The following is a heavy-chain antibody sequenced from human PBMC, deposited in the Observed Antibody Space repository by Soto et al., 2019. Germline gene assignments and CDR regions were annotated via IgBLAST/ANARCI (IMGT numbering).Heavy chain of an antibody. D-gene: IGHD4-17*01. J-gene: IGHJ5*02. CDR1: GYSFTGYS. V-gene: IGHV1-2*02. CDR3: ARDVDYPPFDP. Sequence: ASVKVSCKASGYSFTGYSMHWVRQAPGQGLEWMGWINPKNGVTNYARKFQGRVTMTADNSTSTVYMELSNLKSDDTAVYYCARDVDYPPFDPWGQG. CDR2: INPKNGVT.